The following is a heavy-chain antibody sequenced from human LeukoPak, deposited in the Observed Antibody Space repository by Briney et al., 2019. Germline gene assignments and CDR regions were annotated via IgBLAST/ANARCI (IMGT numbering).Heavy chain of an antibody. V-gene: IGHV4-34*01. CDR3: AGAGGPTPCDY. J-gene: IGHJ4*02. CDR2: INHSGST. Sequence: NTSETLSLTCAVYGGSFSGYYWSWIRQPPGKGLEWIGEINHSGSTNYNPSLKSRVTISVDTSKNQFSLKLSSVTAADTAVYYCAGAGGPTPCDYWGQGTLVTVYS. D-gene: IGHD1-26*01. CDR1: GGSFSGYY.